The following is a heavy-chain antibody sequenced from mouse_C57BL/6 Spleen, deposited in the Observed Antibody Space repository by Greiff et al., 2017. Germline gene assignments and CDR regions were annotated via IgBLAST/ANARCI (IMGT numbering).Heavy chain of an antibody. D-gene: IGHD1-1*01. V-gene: IGHV1-82*01. CDR2: IYPGDGDT. J-gene: IGHJ1*03. Sequence: VQLQQSGPELVKPGASVKISCKASGYAFSSSWMNWVKQRPGKGLEWIGRIYPGDGDTNYNGKFKGKATVTADNSSSTAYMQLSSLTSEDSAVYFGAREGTTVVVRYWYFDVWGTGTTVTVSS. CDR1: GYAFSSSW. CDR3: AREGTTVVVRYWYFDV.